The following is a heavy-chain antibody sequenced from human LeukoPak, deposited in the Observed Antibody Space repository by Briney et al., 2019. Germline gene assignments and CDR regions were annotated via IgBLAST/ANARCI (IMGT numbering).Heavy chain of an antibody. CDR1: GFTFSSYG. J-gene: IGHJ4*02. V-gene: IGHV3-30*18. Sequence: GGFLRLSCAASGFTFSSYGMHWVRQAPGKGLEWVAVISYDGSNKYYADSVKGRFTISRDNSKNTLYLQMNSLRAEDTAVYYCAKDIRYSSSSVDYFDYWGQGTLVTVSS. D-gene: IGHD6-6*01. CDR2: ISYDGSNK. CDR3: AKDIRYSSSSVDYFDY.